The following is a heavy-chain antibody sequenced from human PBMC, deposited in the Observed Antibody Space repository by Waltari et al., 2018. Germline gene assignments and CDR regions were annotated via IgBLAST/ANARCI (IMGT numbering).Heavy chain of an antibody. V-gene: IGHV3-30-3*01. Sequence: QVQLVESGGGVVQPGRSLRLACAASGFTFRSYAMHWVRQAPGKGLEWVAVISYDGSNKYYADSVKGRFTISRDNSKNTLYLQMNSLRAEDTAVYYCARSGGANDYWGQGTLVTVSS. CDR1: GFTFRSYA. CDR3: ARSGGANDY. D-gene: IGHD3-16*01. CDR2: ISYDGSNK. J-gene: IGHJ4*02.